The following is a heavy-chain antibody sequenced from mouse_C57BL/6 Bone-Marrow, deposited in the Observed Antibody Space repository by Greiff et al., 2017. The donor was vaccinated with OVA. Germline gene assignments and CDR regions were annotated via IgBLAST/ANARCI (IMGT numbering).Heavy chain of an antibody. D-gene: IGHD1-1*01. Sequence: LVESGAELARPGASVKLSCKASGYTFTSYGISWVKQRTGQGLEWIGEIYPRSGNTYYNEKFKGKATLTADKSSSTAYMELRSLTSEDSAVYFCARSGNYYGSWYFDVWGTGTTVTVSS. CDR1: GYTFTSYG. CDR2: IYPRSGNT. CDR3: ARSGNYYGSWYFDV. J-gene: IGHJ1*03. V-gene: IGHV1-81*01.